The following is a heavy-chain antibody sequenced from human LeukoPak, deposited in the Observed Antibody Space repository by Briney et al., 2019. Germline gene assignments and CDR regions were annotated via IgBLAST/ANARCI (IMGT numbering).Heavy chain of an antibody. V-gene: IGHV4-38-2*02. CDR2: IYHSGTT. D-gene: IGHD4-23*01. CDR3: ARRRWGLYYYMDV. J-gene: IGHJ6*03. Sequence: SETLSLTCTVSGYSISSGYFWGWIRQPPGKGLEWIASIYHSGTTYYNPSLKSRVTISVDTSKNQFSLKLSSVTAADTAVYYCARRRWGLYYYMDVWGKGTTVTVSS. CDR1: GYSISSGYF.